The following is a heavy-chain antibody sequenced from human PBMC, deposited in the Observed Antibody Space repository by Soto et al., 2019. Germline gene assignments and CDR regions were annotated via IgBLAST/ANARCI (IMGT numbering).Heavy chain of an antibody. J-gene: IGHJ4*02. V-gene: IGHV1-18*01. CDR3: ARYPARGDASGYYYYFDY. Sequence: ASVKVSCKASGYTFTSYGISWVRQAPGQGLEWMGGIIPYNGTASYAQKLQGRVTITADTSTSTAYMELRSLRFEDTAVYYCARYPARGDASGYYYYFDYWGQGTLVTVSS. CDR1: GYTFTSYG. CDR2: IIPYNGTA. D-gene: IGHD3-22*01.